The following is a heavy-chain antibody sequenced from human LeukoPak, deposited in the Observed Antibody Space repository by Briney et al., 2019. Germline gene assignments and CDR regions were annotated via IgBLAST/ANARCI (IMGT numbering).Heavy chain of an antibody. CDR1: EYTFTSHY. CDR2: INPSGGST. V-gene: IGHV1-46*01. D-gene: IGHD3-16*01. J-gene: IGHJ4*02. CDR3: ARDGPVFGAFDY. Sequence: GASVKVSCKASEYTFTSHYIHWVRQAPGQGLEWMGIINPSGGSTTYAQKFQGRVTMTRDTSTSTVYMDLSSLKSEDTAVYYCARDGPVFGAFDYWGQGTLVTVSS.